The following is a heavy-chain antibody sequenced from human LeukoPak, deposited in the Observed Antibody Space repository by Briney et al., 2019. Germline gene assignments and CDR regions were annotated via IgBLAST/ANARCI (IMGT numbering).Heavy chain of an antibody. J-gene: IGHJ4*02. CDR2: ISAYNGNT. V-gene: IGHV1-18*01. CDR1: GYTFTSYG. CDR3: ARTDSSSGYYYFDY. D-gene: IGHD6-13*01. Sequence: GASVKVSCKASGYTFTSYGISWVRQAPGQGLEWMGWISAYNGNTNYAQKLQGRVTMTTDTSTSTAYMELRSLRSDDTAVYYCARTDSSSGYYYFDYWGQGTLVTVSS.